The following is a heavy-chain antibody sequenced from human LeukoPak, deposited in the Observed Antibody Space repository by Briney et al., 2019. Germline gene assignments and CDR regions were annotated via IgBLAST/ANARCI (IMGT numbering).Heavy chain of an antibody. CDR2: ISGSGGST. Sequence: GGSLRLSCAASGFTFSSYAMSWVRQAPGKGLEWVSAISGSGGSTYYADSVKGRFTISGDNSASTLYLQLNSLRVEDTAVYYCATGRGVPGYQYFDYWGQGTLVTVSS. V-gene: IGHV3-23*01. CDR1: GFTFSSYA. CDR3: ATGRGVPGYQYFDY. D-gene: IGHD3-10*01. J-gene: IGHJ4*02.